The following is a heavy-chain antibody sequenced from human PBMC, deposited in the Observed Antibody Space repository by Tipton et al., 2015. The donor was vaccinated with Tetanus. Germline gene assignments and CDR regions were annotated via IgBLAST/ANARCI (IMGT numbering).Heavy chain of an antibody. CDR3: ARAHCSGGVCNFDF. CDR1: GYIFTNYW. J-gene: IGHJ4*02. D-gene: IGHD2-15*01. Sequence: EVQLVQSGGEVKKPGESLKISCKGSGYIFTNYWIGWVRQKPGKGLEWMGIIYPGDSDTRYSPSFQGQVTISVDKSINTAYLQWSSLKASDTSMFYCARAHCSGGVCNFDFWGQGALVTVAS. CDR2: IYPGDSDT. V-gene: IGHV5-51*01.